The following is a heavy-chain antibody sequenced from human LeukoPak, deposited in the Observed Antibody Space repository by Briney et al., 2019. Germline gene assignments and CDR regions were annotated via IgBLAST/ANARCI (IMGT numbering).Heavy chain of an antibody. CDR3: ARYYIEGRCFDY. D-gene: IGHD3-10*01. J-gene: IGHJ4*02. Sequence: ASVKVSCKASGYTFNDYYIHWVRQAPGQGLEWMGWINPNSGGTNYAQKFQGRVTMTRDTSIRTAYMELSRLRFDDTAMYYCARYYIEGRCFDYWGQGTLVTVSS. V-gene: IGHV1-2*02. CDR1: GYTFNDYY. CDR2: INPNSGGT.